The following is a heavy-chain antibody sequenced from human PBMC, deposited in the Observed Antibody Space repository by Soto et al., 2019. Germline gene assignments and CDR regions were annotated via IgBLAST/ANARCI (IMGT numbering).Heavy chain of an antibody. CDR1: GYTFTGYY. CDR2: INPNSGGT. J-gene: IGHJ4*02. V-gene: IGHV1-2*02. CDR3: ARDFSSGWYPQGLDY. Sequence: ASVKVSCKASGYTFTGYYMHWVRQAPGQGLEWMGWINPNSGGTNYAQKFQGRVTMTRDTSISTAYMELSRLRSDDTAVYYCARDFSSGWYPQGLDYWGQGTLVT. D-gene: IGHD6-19*01.